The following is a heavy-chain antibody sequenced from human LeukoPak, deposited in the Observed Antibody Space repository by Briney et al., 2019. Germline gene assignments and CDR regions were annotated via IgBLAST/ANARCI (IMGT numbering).Heavy chain of an antibody. CDR2: ITISSNFI. Sequence: PGGSLRLSCAASGFSLSSYSMNWVRQAPGKGLEWVSSITISSNFIYYADSVKGRFTISRDNAKSSLFLQMNSLRAEDTAVYYCARDRTSTVSLTDYWGQGTLVTVSS. V-gene: IGHV3-21*01. D-gene: IGHD2/OR15-2a*01. CDR1: GFSLSSYS. CDR3: ARDRTSTVSLTDY. J-gene: IGHJ4*02.